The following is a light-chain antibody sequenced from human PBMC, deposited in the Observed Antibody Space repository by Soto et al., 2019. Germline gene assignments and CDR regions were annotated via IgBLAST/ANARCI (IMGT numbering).Light chain of an antibody. CDR1: SANIGSNT. J-gene: IGLJ2*01. CDR3: AAWDDSLNGGV. CDR2: SNN. Sequence: QLVLTQPPSTSGTPGQRVTISCSGRSANIGSNTVNWYQQLPGTAPKLLIYSNNQRPSGVPDRFSGSKSGTSASLAISGLQSEDEADYYCAAWDDSLNGGVFGGGTKVTVL. V-gene: IGLV1-44*01.